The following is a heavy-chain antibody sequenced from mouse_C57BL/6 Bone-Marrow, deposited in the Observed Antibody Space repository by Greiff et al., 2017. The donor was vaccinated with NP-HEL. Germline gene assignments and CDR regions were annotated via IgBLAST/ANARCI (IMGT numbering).Heavy chain of an antibody. J-gene: IGHJ1*03. CDR3: ATGGPYWYFDV. CDR2: ISSGGSYT. V-gene: IGHV5-6*01. D-gene: IGHD3-1*01. Sequence: EVQGVESGGDLVKPGGSLKLSCAASGFTFSSYGMSWVRQTPDKRLEWVATISSGGSYTYSPDSVKGRFTISRDNAKNTLYLQMSSLKSEDTAMYYCATGGPYWYFDVWGTGTTVTVSS. CDR1: GFTFSSYG.